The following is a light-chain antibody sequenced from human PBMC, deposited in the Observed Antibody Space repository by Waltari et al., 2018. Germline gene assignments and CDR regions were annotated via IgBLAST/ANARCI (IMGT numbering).Light chain of an antibody. Sequence: IQMIPSPSAMPAFAGDRVTITCRASQDFSNYLAWFQQKPGKVPRRLIYGASSKQSGIPARFSGSGSGTEFSLTISCLQPEDFAAYYCLQHGDFPMTFGQGTRVEIK. CDR1: QDFSNY. J-gene: IGKJ5*01. CDR3: LQHGDFPMT. CDR2: GAS. V-gene: IGKV1-17*03.